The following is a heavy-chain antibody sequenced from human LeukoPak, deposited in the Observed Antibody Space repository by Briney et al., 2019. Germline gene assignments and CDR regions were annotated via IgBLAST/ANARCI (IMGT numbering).Heavy chain of an antibody. CDR1: GFTFSSYA. D-gene: IGHD3-3*01. J-gene: IGHJ4*02. CDR3: ARGWIFGANGVSYFDY. CDR2: ISGSGGST. Sequence: GGSLRLSCAASGFTFSSYAMSWVRQAPGKGLEWVSAISGSGGSTYYADSVKGRFTISRDNSKNTLYLQMNSLRAEDTAVYYCARGWIFGANGVSYFDYWGQGTLVTVSS. V-gene: IGHV3-23*01.